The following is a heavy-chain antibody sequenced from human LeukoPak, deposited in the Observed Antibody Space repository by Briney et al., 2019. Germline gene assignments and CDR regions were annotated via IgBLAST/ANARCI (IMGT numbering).Heavy chain of an antibody. D-gene: IGHD1-26*01. CDR3: ATEWELRLWDY. Sequence: GASVKVSCKASGYTFTGYYMHWVQQAPGKGLEWMGLVDPEDGETIYAEKFQGRVTITADTSTDTAYMELSSLRSEDTAVYYCATEWELRLWDYWGQGTLVTVSS. CDR1: GYTFTGYY. CDR2: VDPEDGET. J-gene: IGHJ4*02. V-gene: IGHV1-69-2*01.